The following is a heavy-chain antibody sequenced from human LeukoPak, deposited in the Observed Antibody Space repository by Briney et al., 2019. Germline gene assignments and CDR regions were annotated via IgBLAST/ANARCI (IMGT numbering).Heavy chain of an antibody. CDR3: ARGLVSYYYGSVDY. CDR2: IIPIFGTA. V-gene: IGHV1-69*06. Sequence: SVKVSCKASGGTFSSYAISWVRQAPGQGLEWMGGIIPIFGTANYAQKFQGRVTITADKSTSTAYMELSSLRSEDTAVYYCARGLVSYYYGSVDYWGQGTLVTVSS. D-gene: IGHD3-10*01. J-gene: IGHJ4*02. CDR1: GGTFSSYA.